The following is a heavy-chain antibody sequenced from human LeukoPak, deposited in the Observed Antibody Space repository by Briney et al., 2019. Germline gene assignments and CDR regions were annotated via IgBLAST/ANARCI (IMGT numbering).Heavy chain of an antibody. CDR1: GYTFTSYD. CDR3: ARGKAAARHLDY. Sequence: RASVKVSCKAPGYTFTSYDINWVRQATGQGLEWMGWMNPNSGNTGYAQKFQGRVTMTRNTSISTAYMELSSLRSEDTAVYYCARGKAAARHLDYWGQGTLVTVSS. J-gene: IGHJ4*02. D-gene: IGHD6-6*01. CDR2: MNPNSGNT. V-gene: IGHV1-8*01.